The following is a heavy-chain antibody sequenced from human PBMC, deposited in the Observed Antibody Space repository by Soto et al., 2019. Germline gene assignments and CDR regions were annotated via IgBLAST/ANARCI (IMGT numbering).Heavy chain of an antibody. CDR3: ANGAAVGTLDY. Sequence: GGSLRLSCAASGFAFSSYAMSWVRQAPGKGLEWVAGICDGGGSTYYADSVKGRFTISRDNSKNTLSLQMNSLRAEDTAVYYCANGAAVGTLDYWGQGTPVTVSS. CDR1: GFAFSSYA. J-gene: IGHJ4*02. CDR2: ICDGGGST. D-gene: IGHD6-13*01. V-gene: IGHV3-23*01.